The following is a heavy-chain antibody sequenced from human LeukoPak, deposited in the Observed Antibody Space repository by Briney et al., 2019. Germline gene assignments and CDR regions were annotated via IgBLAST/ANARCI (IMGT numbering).Heavy chain of an antibody. CDR2: IYYSGST. V-gene: IGHV4-39*07. CDR3: ARELNYGSGSYSDY. Sequence: KPSETLSLTCTVSGGSISSSSYYWGWIRQPPGKGLEWIGSIYYSGSTYYNPSLKSRVTISVDKSKNQFSLKLSSVTAADTAVYYCARELNYGSGSYSDYWGQGTLVTVSS. J-gene: IGHJ4*02. D-gene: IGHD3-10*01. CDR1: GGSISSSSYY.